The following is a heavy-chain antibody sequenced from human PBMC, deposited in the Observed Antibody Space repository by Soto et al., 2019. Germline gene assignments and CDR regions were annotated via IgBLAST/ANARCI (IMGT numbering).Heavy chain of an antibody. CDR2: IDPSDSYT. Sequence: PGESLKISCKGSGYSFTSYWITWVRQMPGKGLEWMGRIDPSDSYTNYSPSFQGHVTISVDGSLTTAYLQLSSLKASDTAMYYCARHGRSSPDFDYWGRGTLVTVSS. CDR1: GYSFTSYW. J-gene: IGHJ4*02. D-gene: IGHD6-6*01. CDR3: ARHGRSSPDFDY. V-gene: IGHV5-10-1*01.